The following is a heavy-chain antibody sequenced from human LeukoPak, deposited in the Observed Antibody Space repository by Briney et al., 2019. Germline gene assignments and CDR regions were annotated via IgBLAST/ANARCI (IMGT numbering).Heavy chain of an antibody. V-gene: IGHV5-51*01. CDR2: IYPGDSDT. J-gene: IGHJ4*02. Sequence: GEPLQISCKGSGYRFTSYWIGWVRQMPGKGLGWMGIIYPGDSDTRYSPSFQGQVTISADKSISTAYLQWSSLKASDTAMYYCARPHGSGSYSFDYWGQGTLVTVSS. CDR3: ARPHGSGSYSFDY. D-gene: IGHD3-10*01. CDR1: GYRFTSYW.